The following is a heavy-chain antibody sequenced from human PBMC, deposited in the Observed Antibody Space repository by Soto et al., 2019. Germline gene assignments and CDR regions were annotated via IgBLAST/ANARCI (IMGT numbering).Heavy chain of an antibody. CDR1: GFTFSSYS. J-gene: IGHJ6*03. Sequence: GGSLRLSCAASGFTFSSYSMNWVRQAPGKGLEWVSSISSSSSYIYYADSVKGRCTISRDNAKNSLYLQMNSLRAEDTAVYYCARYPWDIVVVVAATLPDTNYYYYMDVWGKGTTVTVSS. V-gene: IGHV3-21*01. CDR3: ARYPWDIVVVVAATLPDTNYYYYMDV. D-gene: IGHD2-15*01. CDR2: ISSSSSYI.